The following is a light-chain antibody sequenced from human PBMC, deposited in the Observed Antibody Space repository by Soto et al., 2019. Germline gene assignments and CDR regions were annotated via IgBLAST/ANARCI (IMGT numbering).Light chain of an antibody. CDR3: SSQTGSATVL. CDR1: SSDVGAYNF. CDR2: EVS. Sequence: QSVLTQPASVSGSPGQSITISCTGTSSDVGAYNFVSWYQQFPGKAPKLMIYEVSNRPSGVSDRFSGSKSGNTASLIISGLQADDEADYYCSSQTGSATVLFGRGTKVTV. V-gene: IGLV2-14*01. J-gene: IGLJ2*01.